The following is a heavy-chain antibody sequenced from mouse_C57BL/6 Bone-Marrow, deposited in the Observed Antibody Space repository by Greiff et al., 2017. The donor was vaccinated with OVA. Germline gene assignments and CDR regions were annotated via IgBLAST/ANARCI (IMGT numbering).Heavy chain of an antibody. Sequence: QVQLQQSGPELVKPGASVKISCKASGYAFSSSWMNWVKQRPGKGLEWIGRIYPGDGDTNYNGKFKGKATLTADKSSSTAYMQLSSLTSEDSAVYFCARRYGPYYAMDYWGQGTSVTVSS. CDR3: ARRYGPYYAMDY. CDR1: GYAFSSSW. CDR2: IYPGDGDT. D-gene: IGHD1-1*02. J-gene: IGHJ4*01. V-gene: IGHV1-82*01.